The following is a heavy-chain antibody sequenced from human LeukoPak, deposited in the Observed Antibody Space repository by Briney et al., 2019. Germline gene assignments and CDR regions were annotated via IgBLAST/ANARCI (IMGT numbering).Heavy chain of an antibody. CDR3: ARDRALYDSRRGYYYTEDDY. CDR1: GFTFNTYY. V-gene: IGHV3-7*01. CDR2: INQDGSEK. D-gene: IGHD3-22*01. Sequence: GGSLRLSCAASGFTFNTYYMSWVCQAPGKGLEWVANINQDGSEKYYLDSVKGRFTISRDNARNSLYLQMSSLRADDTSVYYCARDRALYDSRRGYYYTEDDYWGQGTLVTVSS. J-gene: IGHJ4*02.